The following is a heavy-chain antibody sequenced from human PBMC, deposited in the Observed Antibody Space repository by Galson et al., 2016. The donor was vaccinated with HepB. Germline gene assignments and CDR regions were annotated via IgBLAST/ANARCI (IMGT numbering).Heavy chain of an antibody. D-gene: IGHD6-19*01. CDR3: AREFCSRGRCHFASDH. J-gene: IGHJ4*02. CDR1: GFIFSDYY. V-gene: IGHV3-11*01. CDR2: ISPSSTTI. Sequence: SLRLSCAASGFIFSDYYMSWIRQAPGKGLEWISYISPSSTTIYDTTSVRGRFTISRDNNKNSLFLQMNSLRVEDTAVYYCAREFCSRGRCHFASDHWGQGTLVTVSS.